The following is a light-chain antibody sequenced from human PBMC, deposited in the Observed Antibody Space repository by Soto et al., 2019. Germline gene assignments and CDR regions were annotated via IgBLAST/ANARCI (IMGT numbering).Light chain of an antibody. V-gene: IGKV3-11*01. J-gene: IGKJ4*01. CDR1: QSVSSY. CDR3: QQRSNWLT. Sequence: EIVLTQSPATLSLSPGERATLSCRASQSVSSYLAWYQQKPGQAPRLLIYDASNRATGIPARFSGSGSGTDFALTISRLEPEDFAVYDCQQRSNWLTFGGGTKVEIK. CDR2: DAS.